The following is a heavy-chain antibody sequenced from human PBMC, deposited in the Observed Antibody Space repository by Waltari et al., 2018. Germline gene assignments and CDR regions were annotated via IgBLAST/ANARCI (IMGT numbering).Heavy chain of an antibody. Sequence: QVQLQESGPGLVKPSQTLSLTCTVSGGSISSGGSYWSWIRQHPGKGLEWIGYIYYSGSTYYNPSLKSRVTISVDTSKNQFSLKLSSVTAADTAVYYCARGGGSPPKYFQHWGQGTLVTVSS. D-gene: IGHD3-16*01. CDR2: IYYSGST. V-gene: IGHV4-31*03. CDR3: ARGGGSPPKYFQH. CDR1: GGSISSGGSY. J-gene: IGHJ1*01.